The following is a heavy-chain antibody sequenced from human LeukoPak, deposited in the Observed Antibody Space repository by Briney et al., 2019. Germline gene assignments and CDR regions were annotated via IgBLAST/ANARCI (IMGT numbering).Heavy chain of an antibody. Sequence: SETLSLTCTVSGGSIRSNNYYWGWIRQPPGKGLEWIGSIYYHGSTYYNPSLKSRVTISVDTSKNQFSLKLSSVTAADTAVYYCARDLYSSRTNDAFVIWGQGTMVTVSA. V-gene: IGHV4-39*07. CDR1: GGSIRSNNYY. J-gene: IGHJ3*02. CDR3: ARDLYSSRTNDAFVI. CDR2: IYYHGST. D-gene: IGHD6-13*01.